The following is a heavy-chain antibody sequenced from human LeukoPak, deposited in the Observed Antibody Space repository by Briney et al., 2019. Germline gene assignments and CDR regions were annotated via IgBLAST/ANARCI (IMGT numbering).Heavy chain of an antibody. CDR2: INHSGST. Sequence: PSENLSLTCAVYGGSFSGYYWSWIRQPPEKGLEWIGEINHSGSTNYNPSLKSRVTISVDTSKNQFSLKLSSVTAADTAVYYCARVSITMVRGVIIRARYYGMDVWGKGTTVTVSS. CDR1: GGSFSGYY. J-gene: IGHJ6*04. V-gene: IGHV4-34*01. CDR3: ARVSITMVRGVIIRARYYGMDV. D-gene: IGHD3-10*01.